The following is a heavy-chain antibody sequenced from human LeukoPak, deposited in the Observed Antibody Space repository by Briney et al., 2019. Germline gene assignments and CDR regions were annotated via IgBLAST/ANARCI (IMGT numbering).Heavy chain of an antibody. Sequence: PSETLSLTCTVSGGSISSSSYYWGWIRQPPGKGLEWIGSIYYRGSTYYNPSLKSRVTISVATSKNQFSLKLSSVTAADTAVYYCARLSHYYDSSGSVYWGQGTLVTVSS. D-gene: IGHD3-22*01. CDR3: ARLSHYYDSSGSVY. J-gene: IGHJ4*02. V-gene: IGHV4-39*01. CDR2: IYYRGST. CDR1: GGSISSSSYY.